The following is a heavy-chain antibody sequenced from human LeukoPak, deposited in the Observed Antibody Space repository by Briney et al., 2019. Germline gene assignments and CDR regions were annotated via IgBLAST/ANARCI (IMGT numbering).Heavy chain of an antibody. CDR1: GLTFHDYA. CDR2: IVGDSSKT. J-gene: IGHJ6*03. CDR3: AKQPYNYYYLDV. V-gene: IGHV3-23*01. D-gene: IGHD2-21*01. Sequence: GGSLRLSCAISGLTFHDYAMTWVRQAPGKGLEWVSTIVGDSSKTYYADSVRGRFTISRDNSNYMLFLHMNNLRAEDTAIYYCAKQPYNYYYLDVWGKGTTVTVSS.